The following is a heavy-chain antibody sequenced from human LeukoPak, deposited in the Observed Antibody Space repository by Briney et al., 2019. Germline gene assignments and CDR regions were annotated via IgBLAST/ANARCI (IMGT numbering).Heavy chain of an antibody. J-gene: IGHJ4*02. Sequence: GGSLRLSCAASGFTFDDYAMHWVRQAPGKGLEWVSLIRWDGGNTYYADSVKGRFTISRDNSKNSLYLQMNSLRPEDTALYYCAKGHKLPSRSPMFDYWGQGTLVTVSS. D-gene: IGHD6-6*01. CDR2: IRWDGGNT. CDR1: GFTFDDYA. V-gene: IGHV3-43D*03. CDR3: AKGHKLPSRSPMFDY.